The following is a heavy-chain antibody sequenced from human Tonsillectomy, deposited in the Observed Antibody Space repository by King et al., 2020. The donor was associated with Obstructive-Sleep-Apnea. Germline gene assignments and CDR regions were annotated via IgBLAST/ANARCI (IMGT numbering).Heavy chain of an antibody. V-gene: IGHV3-23*04. CDR1: GFTFSSYA. D-gene: IGHD3-10*01. Sequence: VQLVESGGGLVQPGGSLRLSCVASGFTFSSYAMGWVRQAPGKGLEWVSDITGDGGDIKYADSVKGRFTISRDNSKDTLYLQMNSLRAEDTALYYCVKDMVPGDGKLSLDYWGQGTLVTVSS. J-gene: IGHJ4*02. CDR3: VKDMVPGDGKLSLDY. CDR2: ITGDGGDI.